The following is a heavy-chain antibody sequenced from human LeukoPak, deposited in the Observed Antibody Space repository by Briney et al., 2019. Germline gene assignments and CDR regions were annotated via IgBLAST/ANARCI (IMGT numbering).Heavy chain of an antibody. CDR1: GGTFSSYA. V-gene: IGHV1-69*04. J-gene: IGHJ4*02. Sequence: GASVKVSCKASGGTFSSYAISWVRQAPGQGLEWMGRIIPILGIANYAQKFQGRVTITADKSTSTAYMELSSLRSEDTALYYCAREGYSSGPDYWGQGTLVTVSS. D-gene: IGHD6-19*01. CDR2: IIPILGIA. CDR3: AREGYSSGPDY.